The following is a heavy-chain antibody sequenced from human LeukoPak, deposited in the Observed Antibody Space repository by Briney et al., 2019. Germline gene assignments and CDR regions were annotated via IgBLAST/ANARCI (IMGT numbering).Heavy chain of an antibody. V-gene: IGHV3-21*01. CDR2: VSGGSSYI. CDR3: ARASDNTAALFD. Sequence: PGGSLRLSCAASGFTFSSYSMNWVRQAPGKELEWVSSVSGGSSYIFYADSVKGRFTISRDNAKNSLYLHMNSLRAEDTAVYYCARASDNTAALFDWGQGTVVTVSS. CDR1: GFTFSSYS. J-gene: IGHJ4*02. D-gene: IGHD6-13*01.